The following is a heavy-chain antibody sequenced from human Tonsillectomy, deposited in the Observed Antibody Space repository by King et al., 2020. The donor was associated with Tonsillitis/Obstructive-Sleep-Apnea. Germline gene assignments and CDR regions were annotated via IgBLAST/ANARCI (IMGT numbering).Heavy chain of an antibody. D-gene: IGHD6-13*01. J-gene: IGHJ1*01. Sequence: VQLVESGAEVKKPGESLKISCTVSGYTFTSYWIGWVRQMPGKGLEWMGIIYPGDSDTRYSPSFQGQVTISADKSMSTAYLQWSSLKASDTAMYYCARHGLATTGGWYFQHWGQGTLVTVSS. CDR3: ARHGLATTGGWYFQH. CDR2: IYPGDSDT. V-gene: IGHV5-51*01. CDR1: GYTFTSYW.